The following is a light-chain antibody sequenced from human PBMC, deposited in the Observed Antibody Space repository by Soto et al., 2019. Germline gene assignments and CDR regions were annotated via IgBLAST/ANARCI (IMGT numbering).Light chain of an antibody. Sequence: QSVLTQPASVSGSPGQSITISCTGTSGDVGGYNYVSWYQQYPGKAPKLLIYGVSYRPSGVSNRFSGSKSGNTASLTISGLQAEDEADYYCSSFTSSITHVFGGGTKVTVL. CDR3: SSFTSSITHV. CDR1: SGDVGGYNY. J-gene: IGLJ2*01. CDR2: GVS. V-gene: IGLV2-14*01.